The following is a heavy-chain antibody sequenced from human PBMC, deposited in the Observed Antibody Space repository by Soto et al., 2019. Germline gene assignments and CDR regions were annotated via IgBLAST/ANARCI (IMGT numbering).Heavy chain of an antibody. J-gene: IGHJ6*02. V-gene: IGHV3-30*18. CDR2: ISYDGSNK. CDR1: GFTFSSYG. CDR3: AKDHRRGWYGIYYYYGMDV. Sequence: GGSLRLSCAASGFTFSSYGMHWVRQAPGKGLEWVAVISYDGSNKYYADSVKGRFTISRDNSKNTLYLQMNSLRAEDTAVYYCAKDHRRGWYGIYYYYGMDVWGQGTTVTVSS. D-gene: IGHD6-19*01.